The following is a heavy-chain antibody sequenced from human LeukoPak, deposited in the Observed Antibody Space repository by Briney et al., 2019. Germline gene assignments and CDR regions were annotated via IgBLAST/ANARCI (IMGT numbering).Heavy chain of an antibody. CDR3: AKDGYESSVGYSDY. Sequence: PGGSLRLSCAASGFTFSDYAMSWVRQVPGKGLEWVSVISGSGGDTYYADSVKGRFSISRDNSKNTLYLQMNSLRAEDTAIYYCAKDGYESSVGYSDYWGQGTLVTVSS. CDR2: ISGSGGDT. V-gene: IGHV3-23*01. CDR1: GFTFSDYA. D-gene: IGHD3-22*01. J-gene: IGHJ4*02.